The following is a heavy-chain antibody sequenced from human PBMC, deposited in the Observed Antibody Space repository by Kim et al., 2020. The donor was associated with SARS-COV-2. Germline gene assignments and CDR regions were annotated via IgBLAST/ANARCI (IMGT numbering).Heavy chain of an antibody. CDR1: GFTFSDYY. CDR3: ARSMTANRGGFDY. J-gene: IGHJ4*02. CDR2: ISSSSSYT. V-gene: IGHV3-11*03. D-gene: IGHD2-21*02. Sequence: GGSLRLSCAASGFTFSDYYMSWIRQAPGKGLEWVSYISSSSSYTNYADSVKGRFTISRDNAKNSLYLQMNSLRAEDTAVYYCARSMTANRGGFDYWGQGTLVTVSS.